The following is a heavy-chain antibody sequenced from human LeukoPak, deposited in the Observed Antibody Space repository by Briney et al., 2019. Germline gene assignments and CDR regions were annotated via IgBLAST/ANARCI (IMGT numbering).Heavy chain of an antibody. V-gene: IGHV3-30-3*01. D-gene: IGHD2-15*01. CDR1: GFTFSSYA. CDR2: ISYDGSNK. CDR3: ARDHDIVVVVAATIDAFDI. J-gene: IGHJ3*02. Sequence: GGSLRLSCAASGFTFSSYAMHWARQAPGKGLEWVAVISYDGSNKYYADSVKGRFTISRDNSKNTLYLQMNSLRAEDTAVYYCARDHDIVVVVAATIDAFDIWGQGTMVTVSS.